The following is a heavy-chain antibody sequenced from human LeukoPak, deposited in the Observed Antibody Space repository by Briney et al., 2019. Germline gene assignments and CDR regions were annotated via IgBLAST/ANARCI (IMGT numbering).Heavy chain of an antibody. CDR3: TGEAYGTYFDY. V-gene: IGHV1-18*01. CDR1: GYTFTRCG. D-gene: IGHD4-17*01. CDR2: VSAYNGNT. Sequence: ASVKVSCKASGYTFTRCGISWVRQAPGQGLEWMGWVSAYNGNTNYAQKLQGRVTMTTDTSTSTAYMELRSLRSGDTALYNCTGEAYGTYFDYWGQGTLVTVSS. J-gene: IGHJ4*02.